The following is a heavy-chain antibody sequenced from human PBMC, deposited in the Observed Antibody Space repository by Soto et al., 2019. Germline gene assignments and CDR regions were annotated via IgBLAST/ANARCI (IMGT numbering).Heavy chain of an antibody. CDR1: GFSFSGYG. V-gene: IGHV3-33*01. Sequence: QVQLVQSGGGVVQPGRSLRLSCAASGFSFSGYGMHWVRQAPGKGLEWVAVIWYDGSEKYYADSVKGRFTITRDNSKNTLFLQMNSLRVEDTAVYYCARAEVLAYWGQGTLVPVSS. CDR2: IWYDGSEK. D-gene: IGHD3-10*01. CDR3: ARAEVLAY. J-gene: IGHJ4*02.